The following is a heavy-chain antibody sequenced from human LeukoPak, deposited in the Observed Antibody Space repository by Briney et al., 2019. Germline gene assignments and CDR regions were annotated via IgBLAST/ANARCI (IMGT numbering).Heavy chain of an antibody. Sequence: GGSLRLSCAASGFTFSRYSMNWVRRAPGKGLEWVSYISSSSSTIYYADSVKGRFTISRDNAKNSLYLQMNSLRAEDTAVYYCAKVYSGYDFDYWGQGTLVTVSS. J-gene: IGHJ4*02. V-gene: IGHV3-48*01. CDR1: GFTFSRYS. D-gene: IGHD5-12*01. CDR3: AKVYSGYDFDY. CDR2: ISSSSSTI.